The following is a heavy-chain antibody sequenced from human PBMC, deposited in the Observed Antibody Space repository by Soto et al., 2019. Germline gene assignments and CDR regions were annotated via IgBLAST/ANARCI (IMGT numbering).Heavy chain of an antibody. CDR2: IYTSGST. D-gene: IGHD3-3*01. CDR3: ARDTTIFGVVPGDWFDP. CDR1: GGSISSYY. Sequence: SETLSLTCTVSGGSISSYYWSWIRQPTGKGLEWIGRIYTSGSTNYNPSLKSRVTMSVDTSKNQFSLKLSSVTAADTAVYYCARDTTIFGVVPGDWFDPWGEGTLVTVSS. J-gene: IGHJ5*02. V-gene: IGHV4-4*07.